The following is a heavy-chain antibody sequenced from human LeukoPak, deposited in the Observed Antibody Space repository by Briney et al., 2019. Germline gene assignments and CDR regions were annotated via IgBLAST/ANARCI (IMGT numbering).Heavy chain of an antibody. J-gene: IGHJ3*02. V-gene: IGHV1-18*01. D-gene: IGHD3-10*01. CDR3: ARDRTLLLWFYPDAFDI. CDR1: GGTFSSYA. Sequence: ASVKVSCKASGGTFSSYAISWVRQAPGQGLEWMGWISAYNGNTNYAQKLQGRVTMTTDTSTSTAYMELRSLRSDDTAVYYCARDRTLLLWFYPDAFDIWGQGTMVTVSS. CDR2: ISAYNGNT.